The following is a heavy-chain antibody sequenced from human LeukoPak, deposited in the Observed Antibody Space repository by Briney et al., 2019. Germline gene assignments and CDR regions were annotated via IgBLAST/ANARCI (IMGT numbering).Heavy chain of an antibody. CDR3: AVGACSGGSCYLNYYGMDV. D-gene: IGHD2-15*01. Sequence: GGSLRLSCAASGFTFSSYSMNWVRQAPGKGLEWVSSISSSSSYIFYADSEKGRFTISRDNAKNSLYLQMNSLRAEDTAVYYCAVGACSGGSCYLNYYGMDVWGQGTTVTVSS. V-gene: IGHV3-21*01. CDR2: ISSSSSYI. CDR1: GFTFSSYS. J-gene: IGHJ6*02.